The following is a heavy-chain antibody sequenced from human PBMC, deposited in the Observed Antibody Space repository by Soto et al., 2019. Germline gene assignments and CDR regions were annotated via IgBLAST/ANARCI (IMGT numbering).Heavy chain of an antibody. Sequence: GASVKVSCKASGSTFTGYYMHWVRQAPGQGLEWMGWINPNSGGTNYAQKFQGRVTMTRDTSISTAYMELSRLRSDDTAVYYCASSLAPKFKRIAAAGPYYYYGMDVWAKGPRSPSP. V-gene: IGHV1-2*02. CDR2: INPNSGGT. D-gene: IGHD6-13*01. CDR3: ASSLAPKFKRIAAAGPYYYYGMDV. J-gene: IGHJ6*02. CDR1: GSTFTGYY.